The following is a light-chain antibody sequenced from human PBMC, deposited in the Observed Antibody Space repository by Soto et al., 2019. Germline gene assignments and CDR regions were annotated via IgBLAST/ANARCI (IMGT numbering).Light chain of an antibody. CDR3: CSYAGSYTWV. J-gene: IGLJ7*01. V-gene: IGLV2-11*01. CDR1: SSDVGGYNY. Sequence: QSALTQPRSVSGSPGQSVTISCTGTSSDVGGYNYVSWYHQHPGKAPKLIIYDVSKRPSGVPDRFSGSKSANTASLTISGLHAEDEADYYCCSYAGSYTWVFGGGTQLTVL. CDR2: DVS.